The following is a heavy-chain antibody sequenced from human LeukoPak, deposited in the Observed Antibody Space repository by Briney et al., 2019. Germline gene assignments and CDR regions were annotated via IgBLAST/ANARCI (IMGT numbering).Heavy chain of an antibody. CDR2: ISAYNGNT. J-gene: IGHJ4*02. CDR3: ARDRRYFDWLLSDY. CDR1: GYTFTSYG. V-gene: IGHV1-18*04. Sequence: ASVTVSCKASGYTFTSYGISWVSQAPGQGLEWMGWISAYNGNTNYAQKLQGRVTMTTDTSTSTAYMELRSLRSDDTAVYYCARDRRYFDWLLSDYWGQGTLVTVSS. D-gene: IGHD3-9*01.